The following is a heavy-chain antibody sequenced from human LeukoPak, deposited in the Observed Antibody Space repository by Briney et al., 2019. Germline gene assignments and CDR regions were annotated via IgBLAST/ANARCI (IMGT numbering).Heavy chain of an antibody. D-gene: IGHD1-14*01. CDR3: TTDGGITIRPLFDF. CDR2: IESKTDGGTT. CDR1: GITFTSAW. Sequence: RTGGSLRLSCAASGITFTSAWMGWVRQAPGKGLEWVGRIESKTDGGTTDYAAPVRGRFTISTDDSKITSYLQMNNLKIEDTAVYYCTTDGGITIRPLFDFWGQGTLVTVSS. J-gene: IGHJ4*02. V-gene: IGHV3-15*04.